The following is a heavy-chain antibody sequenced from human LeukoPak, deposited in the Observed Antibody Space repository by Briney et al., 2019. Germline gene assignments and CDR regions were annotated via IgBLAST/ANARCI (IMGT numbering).Heavy chain of an antibody. J-gene: IGHJ6*02. CDR2: INHSGST. Sequence: SETLSLTCAVYGGSFSGYYWSWIRQPPGKGLEWIGEINHSGSTNYNPSLKSRVTISVDTSKNQFSLKLSSVTAADTAVYYCARESPYYYYYYGMDVWGQGTTVTVSS. CDR1: GGSFSGYY. CDR3: ARESPYYYYYYGMDV. V-gene: IGHV4-34*01.